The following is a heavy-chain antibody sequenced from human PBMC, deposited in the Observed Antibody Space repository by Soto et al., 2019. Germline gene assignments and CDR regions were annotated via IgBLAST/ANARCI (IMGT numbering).Heavy chain of an antibody. Sequence: SETLSLTCTVSGGSISSSSYYWGWIRQPPGKGLEWIGSIYYSGSTYYNPSLKSRVTISVDTSKNQFSLKLSSVTAADTAVYYCARNRGADAFDIWGQGTMVTVSS. J-gene: IGHJ3*02. CDR2: IYYSGST. CDR1: GGSISSSSYY. V-gene: IGHV4-39*01. D-gene: IGHD3-10*01. CDR3: ARNRGADAFDI.